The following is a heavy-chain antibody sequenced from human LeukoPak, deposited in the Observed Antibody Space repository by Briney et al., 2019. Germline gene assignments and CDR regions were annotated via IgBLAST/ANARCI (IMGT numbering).Heavy chain of an antibody. J-gene: IGHJ4*02. D-gene: IGHD3-9*01. CDR2: ISYDGSNK. CDR1: GFTFSSYA. V-gene: IGHV3-30-3*01. Sequence: GGSLRLSCAASGFTFSSYAMHWVRQAPGKGLEWVAVISYDGSNKYYADSVKGRFTISRDNSKNTLYLQMNSLKTEDTAVYYCSTDPNSGYDALTDSYTGVFWGQGTLVTVSS. CDR3: STDPNSGYDALTDSYTGVF.